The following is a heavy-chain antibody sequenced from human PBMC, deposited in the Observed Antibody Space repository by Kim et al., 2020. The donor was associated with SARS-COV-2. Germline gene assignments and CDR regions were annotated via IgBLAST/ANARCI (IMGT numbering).Heavy chain of an antibody. CDR2: IYRGGDT. Sequence: GGSLRLSCAASGFNFSNNYMTWVRQAPGKGLEWVSIIYRGGDTYYADSVKGRFTISRDNSKNRLYLQMSSLRAEDTAMFYCAKGYCRGGTCYSDVFDIWGQGTTVTVSS. CDR3: AKGYCRGGTCYSDVFDI. J-gene: IGHJ3*02. V-gene: IGHV3-66*02. D-gene: IGHD2-15*01. CDR1: GFNFSNNY.